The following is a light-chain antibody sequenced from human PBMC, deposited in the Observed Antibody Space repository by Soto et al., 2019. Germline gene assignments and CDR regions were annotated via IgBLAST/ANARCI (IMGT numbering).Light chain of an antibody. Sequence: EIVLTQSPGTLSLSPGERATLSCRASQSGSSSYLAWYQQKPGQAPRLLIYGASSRATGIPDRFSGSGSGTDFTLTISRLEPEDFAVYYCQQYGSSPPITFGQGTRLENK. V-gene: IGKV3-20*01. J-gene: IGKJ5*01. CDR3: QQYGSSPPIT. CDR1: QSGSSSY. CDR2: GAS.